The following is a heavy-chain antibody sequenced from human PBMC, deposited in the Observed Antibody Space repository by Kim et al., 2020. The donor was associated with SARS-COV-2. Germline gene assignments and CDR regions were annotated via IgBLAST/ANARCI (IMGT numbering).Heavy chain of an antibody. CDR1: GFTFSDYY. V-gene: IGHV3-11*05. J-gene: IGHJ6*02. Sequence: GGSLRHSCAASGFTFSDYYMSWIRQAPGKGLEWVSYISSSSSYTNYADSVKGRFTIPRDNAKNSLYLQMNSLRAEDTAVYYCARVGYDYVWGSYRDYYYYYGMDVWGQGTTVTVSS. CDR2: ISSSSSYT. CDR3: ARVGYDYVWGSYRDYYYYYGMDV. D-gene: IGHD3-16*02.